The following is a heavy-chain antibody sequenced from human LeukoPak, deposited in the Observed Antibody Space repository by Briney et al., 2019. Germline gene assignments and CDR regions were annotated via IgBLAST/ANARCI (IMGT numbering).Heavy chain of an antibody. CDR2: INPNSGGT. Sequence: GASVKVSCKASAYTFTGNYMHWVRQAPGQWLEWMGLINPNSGGTNSAQKSQGRVTMTRDTSISKAYMELRGLTSDDTALYHCASTPYRTGTYDYWGQGTLVTVSS. V-gene: IGHV1-2*02. CDR1: AYTFTGNY. J-gene: IGHJ4*02. D-gene: IGHD2-8*02. CDR3: ASTPYRTGTYDY.